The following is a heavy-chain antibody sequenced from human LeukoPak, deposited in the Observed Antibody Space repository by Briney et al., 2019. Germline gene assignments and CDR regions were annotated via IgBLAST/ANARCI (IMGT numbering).Heavy chain of an antibody. D-gene: IGHD3-3*01. Sequence: ASVKVSCKASGYTFTSYAMKWVRQAPGQGLEWMGWINTNTGNPTYAQGFTGRFVFSLDTSVSTAYLQISSLKAEDTAVYYCARGITIFGVAQFDSWGQGTLVTVSS. CDR1: GYTFTSYA. J-gene: IGHJ4*02. V-gene: IGHV7-4-1*02. CDR3: ARGITIFGVAQFDS. CDR2: INTNTGNP.